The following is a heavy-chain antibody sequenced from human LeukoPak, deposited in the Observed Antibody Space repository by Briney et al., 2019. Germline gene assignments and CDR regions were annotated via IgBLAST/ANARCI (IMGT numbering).Heavy chain of an antibody. J-gene: IGHJ5*02. CDR2: ISYDGSNK. CDR1: GFTFSSYG. Sequence: PGGSLRLSCAASGFTFSSYGMHWVRQAPGKGLEWVAVISYDGSNKYYADSVKGRFTIPRDNSKNTLYLQMNSLRAEDTAVYYCAKPDNGGKYCSSTSCHNLNWFDPWGQGTLVTVSS. CDR3: AKPDNGGKYCSSTSCHNLNWFDP. V-gene: IGHV3-30*18. D-gene: IGHD2-2*02.